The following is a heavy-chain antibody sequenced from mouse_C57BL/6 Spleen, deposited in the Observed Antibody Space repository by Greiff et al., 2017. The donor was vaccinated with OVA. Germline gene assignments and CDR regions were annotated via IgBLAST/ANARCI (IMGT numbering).Heavy chain of an antibody. V-gene: IGHV1-26*01. J-gene: IGHJ4*01. D-gene: IGHD1-1*01. CDR2: INPNNGGT. CDR1: GYTFTDYY. CDR3: ARTATVVATEDAMDY. Sequence: EVQLQQSGPELVKPGASVKISCKASGYTFTDYYMNWVKQSHGKSLEWIGDINPNNGGTSYNQKFKGKATLTVDKSSSTAYMELRSLTSEDSAVYYCARTATVVATEDAMDYWGQGTSVTVSS.